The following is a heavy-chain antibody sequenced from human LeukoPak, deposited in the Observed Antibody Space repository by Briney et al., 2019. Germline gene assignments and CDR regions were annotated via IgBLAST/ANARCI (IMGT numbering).Heavy chain of an antibody. V-gene: IGHV3-21*01. CDR3: ARENLVPYCSGGSCYPHNWFDP. D-gene: IGHD2-15*01. J-gene: IGHJ5*02. Sequence: GGSLRLSCAASGFTFSSYSMNWVRQAPGKGLEWVSSISSSSSYIYYADSVKGRFTISRDNAKNSLYLQMNSLRAEDTAVYYCARENLVPYCSGGSCYPHNWFDPWGQGTLVTVSS. CDR1: GFTFSSYS. CDR2: ISSSSSYI.